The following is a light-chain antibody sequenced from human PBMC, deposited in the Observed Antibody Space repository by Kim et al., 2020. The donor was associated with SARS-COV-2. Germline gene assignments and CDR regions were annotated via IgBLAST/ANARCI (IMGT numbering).Light chain of an antibody. J-gene: IGKJ4*01. V-gene: IGKV3-15*01. CDR2: GAS. CDR3: QQYSHWPLT. Sequence: EIVMTQSPATLSVSPGERATLSCRASQSVSSNLAWYQQKPGQAHRLLIYGASTRATGIPGRFSGSGSGTEFTLTISSLQSEDFAVYYCQQYSHWPLTFGGGTKLEI. CDR1: QSVSSN.